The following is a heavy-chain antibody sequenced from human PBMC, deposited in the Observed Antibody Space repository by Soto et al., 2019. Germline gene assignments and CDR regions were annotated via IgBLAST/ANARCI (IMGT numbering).Heavy chain of an antibody. J-gene: IGHJ4*02. CDR1: GGTFSSYA. Sequence: ASVKVSCKASGGTFSSYAISWVRQAPGQGLEWMGGIIPIFGTANYAQKFQGRVTITADESTSTAYMELSSLRSEDTAVYYCARGRIAVAGITPFDYWGQGTLVTVSS. V-gene: IGHV1-69*13. D-gene: IGHD6-19*01. CDR2: IIPIFGTA. CDR3: ARGRIAVAGITPFDY.